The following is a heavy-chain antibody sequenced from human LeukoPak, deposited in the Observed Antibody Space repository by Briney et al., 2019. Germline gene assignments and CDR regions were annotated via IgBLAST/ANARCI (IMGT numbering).Heavy chain of an antibody. V-gene: IGHV1-18*01. CDR1: GYTFTSCG. CDR3: ARDYRDVLLWFGELSK. CDR2: ISGYNGKT. Sequence: ASVKVSCKASGYTFTSCGISWVRQAPGQGLEWMGWISGYNGKTNYAQKLQGRVTMTTDTSTSTAYMELRSLRSDDTAVYYCARDYRDVLLWFGELSKWGQGTLVTVSS. D-gene: IGHD3-10*01. J-gene: IGHJ4*02.